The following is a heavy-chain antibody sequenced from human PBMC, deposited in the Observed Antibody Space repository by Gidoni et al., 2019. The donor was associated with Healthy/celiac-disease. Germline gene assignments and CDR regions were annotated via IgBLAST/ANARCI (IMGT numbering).Heavy chain of an antibody. CDR3: ARYTYYYDSSGYHNWFDP. Sequence: EVQLLESGGGLVQPGGSLRLSCAASGFPFSSYAMSWVRQAPGKGLEWVSAISGSGGSTYYADSVKGRFTISRDNSKNTLYLQMNSLRAEDTAVYYCARYTYYYDSSGYHNWFDPWGQGTLVTVSS. CDR2: ISGSGGST. D-gene: IGHD3-22*01. CDR1: GFPFSSYA. V-gene: IGHV3-23*01. J-gene: IGHJ5*02.